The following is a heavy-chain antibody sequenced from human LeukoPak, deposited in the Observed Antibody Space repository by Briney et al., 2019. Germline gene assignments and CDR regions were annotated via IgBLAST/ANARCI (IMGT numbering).Heavy chain of an antibody. J-gene: IGHJ6*02. V-gene: IGHV4-31*03. Sequence: PSQTLSLTCTVSGGSISSGGYYWSWIRQHPGKGLEWIGYIYYSGSTYYNPSLKSRVTISVDTSKNQFSLKLSSVTAADTAVYYCARGGSYPIKDYYYYYGMDVWGQGTTVTVSS. CDR1: GGSISSGGYY. CDR3: ARGGSYPIKDYYYYYGMDV. CDR2: IYYSGST. D-gene: IGHD1-26*01.